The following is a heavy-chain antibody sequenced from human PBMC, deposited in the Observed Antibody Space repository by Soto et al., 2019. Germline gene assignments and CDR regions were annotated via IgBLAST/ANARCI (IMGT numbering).Heavy chain of an antibody. J-gene: IGHJ6*02. D-gene: IGHD2-2*02. Sequence: EVQLVESGGGLVQPGGSLKLSCAASGFIFSGSAIHWVRQASGKGLEWVGRIRSRANNFATSSAASVKGRFTFSRDDSKTTAYLQMNTLKPEDTAVYYCARGQGAAIGDYYYHGMDVRGQGTTVTVSS. CDR3: ARGQGAAIGDYYYHGMDV. V-gene: IGHV3-73*02. CDR2: IRSRANNFAT. CDR1: GFIFSGSA.